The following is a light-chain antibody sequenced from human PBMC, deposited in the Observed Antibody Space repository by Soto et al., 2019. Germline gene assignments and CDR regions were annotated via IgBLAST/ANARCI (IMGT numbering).Light chain of an antibody. CDR1: QSVAGS. J-gene: IGKJ3*01. V-gene: IGKV3-11*01. Sequence: EFALTQSPATLSLSPGERAILSCGASQSVAGSLAWYQQKPGQAPRLLIYDISTRAAAIPARFSGSGSGTDFTLTVSSLEHEDFAVYYCQQRSNWTVTFGPGTKVDIK. CDR3: QQRSNWTVT. CDR2: DIS.